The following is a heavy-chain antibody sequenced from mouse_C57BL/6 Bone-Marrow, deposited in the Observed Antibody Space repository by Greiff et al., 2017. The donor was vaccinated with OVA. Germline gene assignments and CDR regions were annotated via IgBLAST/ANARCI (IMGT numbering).Heavy chain of an antibody. CDR2: IYPRSGNT. J-gene: IGHJ3*01. CDR1: GYTFTSYG. V-gene: IGHV1-81*01. D-gene: IGHD2-4*01. Sequence: VKLMESGAELARPGASVKLSCKASGYTFTSYGISWAKQRTGQGLEWIGEIYPRSGNTYYNEKFKGKATLTADKSSSTAYMELRSLTSEDSAVYFCARRACYDYLFAYWGQGTLVTVSA. CDR3: ARRACYDYLFAY.